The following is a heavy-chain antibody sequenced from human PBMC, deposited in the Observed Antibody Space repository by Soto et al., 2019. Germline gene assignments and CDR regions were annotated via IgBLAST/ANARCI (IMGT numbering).Heavy chain of an antibody. V-gene: IGHV4-4*07. J-gene: IGHJ6*02. CDR1: GGSISSYY. CDR3: ARARHTSLTGDYYGMDV. Sequence: SETLSLTCTVSGGSISSYYWSWIRQPAGKGLEWIGRIYTSGSTNYNPSLKSRVTMSVDTSKNQFSLKLSSVTAADTAVYYCARARHTSLTGDYYGMDVWGQGTTVTVYS. D-gene: IGHD1-20*01. CDR2: IYTSGST.